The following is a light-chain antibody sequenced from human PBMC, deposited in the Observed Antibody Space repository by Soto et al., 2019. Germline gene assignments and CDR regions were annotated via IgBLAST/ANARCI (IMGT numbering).Light chain of an antibody. Sequence: EIVMRQSPATLSVSPGERATLSCRASQSFSSNLAWYQQKPGQAPRLLIYGASSRATGIPDSFSGSGSGTDFTLTISRLEPEDFAVYYCQQYSSSPPTFGQGTRLEIK. CDR1: QSFSSN. CDR2: GAS. CDR3: QQYSSSPPT. V-gene: IGKV3-20*01. J-gene: IGKJ5*01.